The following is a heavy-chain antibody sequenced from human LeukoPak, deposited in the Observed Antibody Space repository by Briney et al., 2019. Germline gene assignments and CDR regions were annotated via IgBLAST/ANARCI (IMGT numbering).Heavy chain of an antibody. V-gene: IGHV3-49*04. Sequence: GGSLRLSCTTSGFTFGDYTMTWVRQAPGKGLEWVGLTRSKAYGGTIEYAASVKGRFNISRDDSKSIVYMQMNSLKTEDTAVYYCTRGRDDAWGSPFQHWGQGTLVTVSS. CDR2: TRSKAYGGTI. D-gene: IGHD3-16*01. CDR3: TRGRDDAWGSPFQH. CDR1: GFTFGDYT. J-gene: IGHJ1*01.